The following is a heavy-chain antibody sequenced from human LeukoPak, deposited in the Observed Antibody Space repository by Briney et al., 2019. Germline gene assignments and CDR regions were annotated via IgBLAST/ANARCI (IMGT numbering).Heavy chain of an antibody. V-gene: IGHV3-9*01. CDR1: GFTFDDYA. D-gene: IGHD2-8*02. CDR2: ISWDGSSK. CDR3: AADMDDCTGGSSAYRIDY. Sequence: GRSLRLSCAASGFTFDDYAMHWVRQAPGKGLEWVSNISWDGSSKGYADSVKGRFTISRDNAKNSLYLQMNSLREEDTALYYYAADMDDCTGGSSAYRIDYWGQGTMVTVSS. J-gene: IGHJ4*02.